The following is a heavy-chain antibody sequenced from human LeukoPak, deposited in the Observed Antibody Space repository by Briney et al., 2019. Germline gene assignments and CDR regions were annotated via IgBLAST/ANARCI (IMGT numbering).Heavy chain of an antibody. J-gene: IGHJ4*02. V-gene: IGHV1-69*13. CDR3: ASGQAYCGGDCLYYFDY. Sequence: ASVKVSCEASGGTFSSYAISWVRQAPGQGLEWMGGIIPIFGTANYAQKFQGRVTITADESTSTAYMELSSLRSEDTAVYYCASGQAYCGGDCLYYFDYWGQGTLVTVSS. CDR2: IIPIFGTA. D-gene: IGHD2-21*02. CDR1: GGTFSSYA.